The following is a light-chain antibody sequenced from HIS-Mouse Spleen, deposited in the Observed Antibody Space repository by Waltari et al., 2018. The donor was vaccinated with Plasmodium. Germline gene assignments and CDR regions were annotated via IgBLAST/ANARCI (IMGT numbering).Light chain of an antibody. CDR2: DAS. CDR3: QQYDNLPPLFT. V-gene: IGKV1-33*01. CDR1: QDISNY. J-gene: IGKJ3*01. Sequence: DIQMTQSQSYLSASVGDRFTIPCQASQDISNYLNWYQQKPGKAPKLLIYDASNLETGVPSRFSGSGSGTDFTFTISSLQPEDIATYYCQQYDNLPPLFTFGPGTKVDIK.